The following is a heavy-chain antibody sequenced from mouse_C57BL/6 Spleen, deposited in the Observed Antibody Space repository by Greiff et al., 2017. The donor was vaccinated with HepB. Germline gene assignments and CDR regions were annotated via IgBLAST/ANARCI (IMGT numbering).Heavy chain of an antibody. Sequence: VQLQQSGAELVRPGSSVKLSCKASGYTFTSYWMHWVKQRPIQGLEWIGNIDPSDSETHYTQKFKDKATLTVDKSSSTDYMQLRSLTSEDSAVYNCAIGSCYSNVYFDYWGQGTTLTVSS. J-gene: IGHJ2*01. CDR3: AIGSCYSNVYFDY. D-gene: IGHD2-5*01. CDR2: IDPSDSET. V-gene: IGHV1-52*01. CDR1: GYTFTSYW.